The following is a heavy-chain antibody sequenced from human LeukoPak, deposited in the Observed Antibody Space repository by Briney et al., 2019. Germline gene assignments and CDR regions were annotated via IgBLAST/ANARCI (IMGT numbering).Heavy chain of an antibody. V-gene: IGHV3-73*01. D-gene: IGHD3-9*01. CDR3: AGDYNFLTGLNY. CDR1: GLTFSGSG. Sequence: GGSLKLSCAASGLTFSGSGIHWVRQASGKGLEWLGRIGRQGDSDATRYAASLKGKFTISRVDSRNTAYLQMNSLKTEDTAVYYCAGDYNFLTGLNYWGQGTLVTVSS. J-gene: IGHJ4*02. CDR2: IGRQGDSDAT.